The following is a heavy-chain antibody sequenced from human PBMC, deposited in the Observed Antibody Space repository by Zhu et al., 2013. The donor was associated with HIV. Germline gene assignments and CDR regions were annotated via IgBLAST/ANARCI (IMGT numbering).Heavy chain of an antibody. CDR1: GYTFTSYS. CDR2: IGVYNGNT. CDR3: ARSCTSTNCYPKRPFDV. J-gene: IGHJ3*01. V-gene: IGHV1-18*01. Sequence: QVQLVQSGAEVKKPGASVKVSCEASGYTFTSYSISWVRQAPGQGLEWMGWIGVYNGNTNYAQKLQGRVTMTTDTSTSTAYMELRSLRSDDTALYYCARSCTSTNCYPKRPFDVWGQGTVVTVSS. D-gene: IGHD2-2*01.